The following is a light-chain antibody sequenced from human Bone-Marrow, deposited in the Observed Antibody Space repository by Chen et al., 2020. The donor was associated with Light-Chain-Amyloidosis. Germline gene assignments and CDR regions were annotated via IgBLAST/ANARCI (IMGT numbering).Light chain of an antibody. Sequence: DIVMTQSPDSLAVSLGARATINCKSSQSIQYNSDNKNYLAWYQQKPGQPPKLLIYWASTRESGVPDRFRGSGSETDFTLTISSLQAEDVAVYYCQQYYSTPLTFGQGTRVEIK. CDR2: WAS. J-gene: IGKJ1*01. CDR3: QQYYSTPLT. CDR1: QSIQYNSDNKNY. V-gene: IGKV4-1*01.